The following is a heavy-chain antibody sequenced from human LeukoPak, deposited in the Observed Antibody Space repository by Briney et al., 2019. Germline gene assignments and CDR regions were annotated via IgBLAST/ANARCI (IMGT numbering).Heavy chain of an antibody. V-gene: IGHV3-9*01. CDR3: VKVTAAGFVDH. CDR2: IGWNSGGI. Sequence: GGSLRLSCAASGFTFDDYAMHWVRQAPGKGLEWVSGIGWNSGGIVYADSVKGRFTISRDNAKKSLYLQMNSLGAEDTALYYCVKVTAAGFVDHWGQGTLVTVSS. J-gene: IGHJ4*02. CDR1: GFTFDDYA. D-gene: IGHD6-13*01.